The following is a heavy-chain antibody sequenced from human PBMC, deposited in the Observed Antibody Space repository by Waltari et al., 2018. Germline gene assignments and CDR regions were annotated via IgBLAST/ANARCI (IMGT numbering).Heavy chain of an antibody. J-gene: IGHJ3*02. V-gene: IGHV3-74*01. Sequence: EVQLVESGGGLVQPGGSLRLSCPASEFTFNSHWMHWVRQAPGEGLVWVSHINSDGSSTSYADSVKGRFTISRDNAKNTLYLQMNSLRAEDTAMYYCARDRSYAFDIWGQRTMVTVSS. CDR1: EFTFNSHW. D-gene: IGHD1-26*01. CDR2: INSDGSST. CDR3: ARDRSYAFDI.